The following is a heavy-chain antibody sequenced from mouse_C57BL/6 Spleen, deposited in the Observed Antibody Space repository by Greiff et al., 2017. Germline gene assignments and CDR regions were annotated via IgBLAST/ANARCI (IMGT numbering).Heavy chain of an antibody. CDR2: ISSGSSTI. V-gene: IGHV5-17*01. CDR1: GFTFSDYG. CDR3: AREGDLNWYFDV. J-gene: IGHJ1*03. Sequence: EVQRVEPGGGLVKPGGSLKLSCAASGFTFSDYGMHWVRQAPEKGLEWVAYISSGSSTIYYADTVKGRFTISRENARNTLFLQMTRLRSEDTAMYYCAREGDLNWYFDVWGTGTTVTVSS.